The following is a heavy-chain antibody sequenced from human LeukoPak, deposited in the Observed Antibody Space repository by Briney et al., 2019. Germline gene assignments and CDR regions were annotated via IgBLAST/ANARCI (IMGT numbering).Heavy chain of an antibody. CDR3: ARGHRAVAGPSDY. J-gene: IGHJ4*02. D-gene: IGHD6-19*01. Sequence: PSETLSLTCAVSGGSISSGGYSWSWIRQPPGKGLEWIGYIYHSGSTYYNPSLKSRVTISVDRSKNQFSLKLSSVTAADTAVYYCARGHRAVAGPSDYWGQGTLVTVSS. CDR2: IYHSGST. CDR1: GGSISSGGYS. V-gene: IGHV4-30-2*01.